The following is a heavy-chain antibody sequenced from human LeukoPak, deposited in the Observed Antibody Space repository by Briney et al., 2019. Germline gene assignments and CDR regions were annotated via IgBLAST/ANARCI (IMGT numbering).Heavy chain of an antibody. V-gene: IGHV3-48*04. Sequence: GGSLRPSCAASGFTFSSYSMNWVRQAPGKGLEWVSYISSTNSTIYYADSVKGRFTISRDDAKNSLYLQMNSLRAEDTAVYYCASRRLRLGELSLYFGYWGQGTLVTVSS. CDR1: GFTFSSYS. CDR2: ISSTNSTI. D-gene: IGHD3-16*02. J-gene: IGHJ4*02. CDR3: ASRRLRLGELSLYFGY.